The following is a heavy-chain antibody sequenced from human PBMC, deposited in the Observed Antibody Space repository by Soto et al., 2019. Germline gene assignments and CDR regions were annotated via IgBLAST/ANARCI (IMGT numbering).Heavy chain of an antibody. J-gene: IGHJ4*02. CDR3: VKGEFYYDSSAYYPFDS. Sequence: GGSLRLSCSASGFTFSGYAMHWVRQAPGKGLEYVSSISINGGSTHYADSVKGRFTISRDNSRNTQYLQMSSLRADDTAVYYCVKGEFYYDSSAYYPFDSWGQGTLVTVSS. CDR1: GFTFSGYA. D-gene: IGHD3-22*01. CDR2: ISINGGST. V-gene: IGHV3-64D*06.